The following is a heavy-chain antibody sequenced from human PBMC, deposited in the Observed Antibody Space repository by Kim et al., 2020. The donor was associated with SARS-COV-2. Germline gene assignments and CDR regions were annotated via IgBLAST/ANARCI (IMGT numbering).Heavy chain of an antibody. CDR3: AKVKQQLARTYYYYYYGMDV. D-gene: IGHD6-13*01. Sequence: GGSLRLSCAASGFTFSSYGMHWVRQAPGKGLEWVAVISYDGSNKYYADSVKGRFTISRDNSKNTLYLQMNSLRAEDTAVYYCAKVKQQLARTYYYYYYGMDVWGQGTTVTVSS. CDR2: ISYDGSNK. CDR1: GFTFSSYG. J-gene: IGHJ6*02. V-gene: IGHV3-30*18.